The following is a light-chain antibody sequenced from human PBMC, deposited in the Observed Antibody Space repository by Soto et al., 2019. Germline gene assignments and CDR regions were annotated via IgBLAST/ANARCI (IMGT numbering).Light chain of an antibody. V-gene: IGKV1-39*01. J-gene: IGKJ1*01. CDR3: QQGYSTPWT. CDR1: ENINFY. Sequence: DIQMTQSPASLSASVGDRVNITCRASENINFYLHWYQQKPGKDPKLLIYAASTLQSGVPSRFSGSGSGTDFNLTLNSLQTEDFATYECQQGYSTPWTFGQGTKVDIK. CDR2: AAS.